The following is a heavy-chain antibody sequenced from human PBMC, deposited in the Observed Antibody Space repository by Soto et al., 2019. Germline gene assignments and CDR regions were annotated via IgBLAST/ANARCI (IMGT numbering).Heavy chain of an antibody. D-gene: IGHD2-2*03. CDR2: ISGSGGST. V-gene: IGHV3-23*01. CDR1: GVTFCSYS. Sequence: GGCLKLSCAASGVTFCSYSMSWVRQAPGKGLEWVSAISGSGGSTYYADSVKGRFTISRDNSKNTLYLQMNSLRAEDTAVYYCAKDPIGYCSSTSCYFGPVDYWGQGTLVTLSS. J-gene: IGHJ4*02. CDR3: AKDPIGYCSSTSCYFGPVDY.